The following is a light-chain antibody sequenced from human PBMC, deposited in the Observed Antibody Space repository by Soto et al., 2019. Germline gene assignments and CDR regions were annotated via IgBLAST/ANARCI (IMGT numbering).Light chain of an antibody. V-gene: IGKV1-5*03. J-gene: IGKJ2*01. Sequence: DIQMSQSPSTLSASVGARVTTTSRASQGTSSWLAWDQQKPGKAPKLLIYKASSLESGVPSRFSGSGSGTEFTLTISSLQPDDFATYYCEQYNSYAYTFGQGTKLDIK. CDR1: QGTSSW. CDR3: EQYNSYAYT. CDR2: KAS.